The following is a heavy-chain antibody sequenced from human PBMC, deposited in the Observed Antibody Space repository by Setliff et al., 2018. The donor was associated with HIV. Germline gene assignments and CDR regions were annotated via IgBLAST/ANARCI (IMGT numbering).Heavy chain of an antibody. V-gene: IGHV1-18*01. CDR2: ISAYNGNT. D-gene: IGHD6-19*01. J-gene: IGHJ5*02. CDR1: GYTFTSYG. Sequence: ASVKVSCKASGYTFTSYGISWVRQAPGQGLEWMGWISAYNGNTNYAQQLKGRVTLTTDTSTSTAYMELRSLRSDDTAVYYCARFAVAGTKWSDPWGQGTLVTVSS. CDR3: ARFAVAGTKWSDP.